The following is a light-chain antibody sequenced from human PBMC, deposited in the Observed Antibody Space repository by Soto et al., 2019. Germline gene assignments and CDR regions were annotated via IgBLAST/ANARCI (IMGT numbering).Light chain of an antibody. Sequence: QSVLTQPASVSGSPGQSIAIYCIGTSNDVGAYNYVSWYQQHPGKAPKLLIYDVSGRPSGVSDRFSGSKSGNSASLTISGLQAEDEAAYYCSSYTTPSTVLFGGGTKLTVL. J-gene: IGLJ2*01. CDR2: DVS. CDR3: SSYTTPSTVL. CDR1: SNDVGAYNY. V-gene: IGLV2-14*01.